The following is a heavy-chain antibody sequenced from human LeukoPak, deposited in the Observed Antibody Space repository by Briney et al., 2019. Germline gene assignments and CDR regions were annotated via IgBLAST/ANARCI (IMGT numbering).Heavy chain of an antibody. CDR2: INSDGSST. CDR1: GFTFSNYW. V-gene: IGHV3-74*01. D-gene: IGHD3-10*01. Sequence: GGSLRLSCAASGFTFSNYWMHWVRQAPGKGLVWVSRINSDGSSTNYADSAKGRFTISRDNAKNTLYLQMNSLGAEDTAVYYCASGYGSGRLPLDYWGQGTLVTVSS. J-gene: IGHJ4*02. CDR3: ASGYGSGRLPLDY.